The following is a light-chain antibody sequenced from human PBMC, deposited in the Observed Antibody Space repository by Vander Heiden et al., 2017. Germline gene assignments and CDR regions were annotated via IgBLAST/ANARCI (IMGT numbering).Light chain of an antibody. CDR2: DDS. CDR3: QVWDSSSDQVV. CDR1: DIGGKT. V-gene: IGLV3-21*02. J-gene: IGLJ2*01. Sequence: SYVLTQPPSVSVAQGQTARMTCGGNDIGGKTVHWYQQKPGQAPVLVVYDDSARPSGISERFSGSNSGNTATLTISRVEAGDEADYYCQVWDSSSDQVVFGGGTKLTVL.